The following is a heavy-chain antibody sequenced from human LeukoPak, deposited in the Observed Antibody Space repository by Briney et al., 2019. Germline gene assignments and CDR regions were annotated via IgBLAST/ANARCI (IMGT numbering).Heavy chain of an antibody. J-gene: IGHJ3*02. Sequence: SETLSLTCTVSGGSISSGSYYWSWIRQPAGKGLQWIGRFYTSGSTNYNPSLKSRVTISLDTSKNQFSLKLSSVTAADTAVYYCARNAFDIWGQGTMVTVSS. V-gene: IGHV4-61*02. CDR1: GGSISSGSYY. CDR3: ARNAFDI. CDR2: FYTSGST.